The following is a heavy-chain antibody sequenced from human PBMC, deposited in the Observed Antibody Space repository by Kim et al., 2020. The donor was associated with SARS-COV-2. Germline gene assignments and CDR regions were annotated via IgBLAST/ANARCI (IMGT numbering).Heavy chain of an antibody. V-gene: IGHV3-48*03. J-gene: IGHJ4*02. CDR2: ISSSGSTI. Sequence: GGSLRLSCAASGFTFSSYEMNWVRQAPGKGLEWVSYISSSGSTIYYADSVKGRFTISRDNAKNSLYLQMNSLRAEDTAVYYCARETVYAWPNWGQGTLVTVSS. CDR3: ARETVYAWPN. D-gene: IGHD4-17*01. CDR1: GFTFSSYE.